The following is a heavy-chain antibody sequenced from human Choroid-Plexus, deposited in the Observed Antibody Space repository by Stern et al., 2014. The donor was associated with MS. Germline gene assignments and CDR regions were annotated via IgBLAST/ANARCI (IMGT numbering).Heavy chain of an antibody. Sequence: VQLVESGGGVVQPGRPLRLSWVASGFTFGSCAMHWVRQAPGKGLERVAGVSYDGSNKYYADSVKGRFTISRDNSQNTLYMQMSSLRPEDTAVYYCAKDRHYLTYFFDHWGQGSLVTVSS. CDR2: VSYDGSNK. CDR3: AKDRHYLTYFFDH. D-gene: IGHD2/OR15-2a*01. CDR1: GFTFGSCA. J-gene: IGHJ5*02. V-gene: IGHV3-30*18.